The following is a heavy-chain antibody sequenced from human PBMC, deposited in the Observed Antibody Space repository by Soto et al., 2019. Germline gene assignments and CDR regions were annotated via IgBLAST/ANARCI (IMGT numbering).Heavy chain of an antibody. CDR3: ARIPHDILTGYYSYYFDS. CDR1: GYSFTSYW. J-gene: IGHJ4*02. D-gene: IGHD3-9*01. CDR2: IYPGDSDT. Sequence: EESVKISCNGSGYSFTSYWIGWGRQMPGKGLEWMGIIYPGDSDTRYSPSFQGQVTISADKSISTAYLQWSSLKASDTAMYYCARIPHDILTGYYSYYFDSWGQGTLVTVS. V-gene: IGHV5-51*01.